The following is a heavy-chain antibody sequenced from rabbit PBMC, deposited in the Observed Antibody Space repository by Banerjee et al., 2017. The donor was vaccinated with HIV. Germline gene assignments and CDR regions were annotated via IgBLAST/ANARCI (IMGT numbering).Heavy chain of an antibody. D-gene: IGHD4-1*01. Sequence: QEQLEESGGDLVKPEGSLTLTCTASGFSFSSSSWICWVRQAPGKGLEWIGCINTSSGNTVYASWAKGRFTISRSTSLNTVDLKMTSLTAADTASYFCARDLAGVIGWNFNLWGPGTLVTVS. J-gene: IGHJ4*01. CDR3: ARDLAGVIGWNFNL. CDR2: INTSSGNT. V-gene: IGHV1S45*01. CDR1: GFSFSSSSW.